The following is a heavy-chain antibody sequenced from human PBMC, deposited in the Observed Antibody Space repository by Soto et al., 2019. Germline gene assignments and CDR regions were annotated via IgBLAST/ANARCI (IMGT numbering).Heavy chain of an antibody. J-gene: IGHJ5*02. Sequence: PSGTLYLTSAVSGDSINNYDHSGTWIRQKPGEGLEWIGYIYYSGATYYTPSLKTRVSISLHKSQNYFSLELSSVTAADTAVYYCATTNGAYSYDSVSWGQGTLVTVSS. V-gene: IGHV4-31*11. D-gene: IGHD3-22*01. CDR3: ATTNGAYSYDSVS. CDR1: GDSINNYDHS. CDR2: IYYSGAT.